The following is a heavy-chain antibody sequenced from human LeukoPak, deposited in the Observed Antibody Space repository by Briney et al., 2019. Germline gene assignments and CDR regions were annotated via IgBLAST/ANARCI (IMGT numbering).Heavy chain of an antibody. V-gene: IGHV4-59*01. CDR1: GGSISSYY. CDR2: VYYSGST. J-gene: IGHJ4*02. Sequence: PSETLSLTCTVSGGSISSYYWSWVRQPPGKGLEWIGYVYYSGSTNYNPSLKSRVTISVDTSKNQFSLRLSSVTAADTAVYHCARGGWSYDYWGQGTLVTVSS. D-gene: IGHD6-19*01. CDR3: ARGGWSYDY.